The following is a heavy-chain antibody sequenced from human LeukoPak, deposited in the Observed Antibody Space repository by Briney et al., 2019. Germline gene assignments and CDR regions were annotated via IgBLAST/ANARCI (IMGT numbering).Heavy chain of an antibody. J-gene: IGHJ4*02. Sequence: PGGSLRLSCAASGFTVSSNYMSWVRQAPGKGLEWVSVIYSGGSTYYADSVKGRFTISRDNSKNTLYLQMNSLRVEDTAVYFCAARKVRGVWFYLDYWGQGTLVTVSS. D-gene: IGHD3-10*01. V-gene: IGHV3-53*01. CDR1: GFTVSSNY. CDR2: IYSGGST. CDR3: AARKVRGVWFYLDY.